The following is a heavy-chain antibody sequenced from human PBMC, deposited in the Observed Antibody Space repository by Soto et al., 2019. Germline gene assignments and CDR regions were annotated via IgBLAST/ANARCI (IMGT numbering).Heavy chain of an antibody. J-gene: IGHJ4*02. V-gene: IGHV4-39*01. Sequence: QLQLQESDPGLVKPSETLSLTCTVSGGSISSSNSYWGWIRQPPGKGLEWIGSIYYSGSTYYNPSLKSRVSISVDTSKNQFSLKLSSVTAADTAVYYCARRGFMGATTIDYWGQGTLVTVSS. D-gene: IGHD1-26*01. CDR3: ARRGFMGATTIDY. CDR1: GGSISSSNSY. CDR2: IYYSGST.